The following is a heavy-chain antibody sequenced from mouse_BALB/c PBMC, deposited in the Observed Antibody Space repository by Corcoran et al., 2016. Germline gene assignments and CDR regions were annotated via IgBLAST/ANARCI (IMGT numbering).Heavy chain of an antibody. Sequence: EVQLQQSGAELVKPGASVKLSCTASGFNIKDTYMHWVKQRPEQCLEWIGRIDPANGNTKYDPKFQGKATITADTSSNTAYLQLSSLTSEDTAVYYCANWDWYFDVWGAGTTVTVS. J-gene: IGHJ1*01. CDR1: GFNIKDTY. D-gene: IGHD4-1*01. CDR3: ANWDWYFDV. V-gene: IGHV14-3*02. CDR2: IDPANGNT.